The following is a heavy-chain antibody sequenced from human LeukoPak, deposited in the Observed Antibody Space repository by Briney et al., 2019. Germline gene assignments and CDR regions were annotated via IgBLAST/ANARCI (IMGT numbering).Heavy chain of an antibody. D-gene: IGHD1-26*01. CDR1: GYTFPSYD. CDR3: ARDHDGTGYYGMDV. Sequence: VKVSCKAFGYTFPSYDISWVRQAPGQGLEWMGWISAYNDNTNYAQKLQGRVTMTTDTSTSTAYMELRSLRSDDTAVYYCARDHDGTGYYGMDVWGKGTTVTVSS. CDR2: ISAYNDNT. V-gene: IGHV1-18*01. J-gene: IGHJ6*04.